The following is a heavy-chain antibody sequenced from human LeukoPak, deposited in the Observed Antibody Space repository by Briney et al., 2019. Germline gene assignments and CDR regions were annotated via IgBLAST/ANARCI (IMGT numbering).Heavy chain of an antibody. CDR1: GYTFTSFD. J-gene: IGHJ4*02. CDR3: ARDPGYCSGGSCYGGGY. CDR2: MNPNSGDT. V-gene: IGHV1-8*03. D-gene: IGHD2-15*01. Sequence: ASVKVSCKASGYTFTSFDINWVRQATGQGLEWMGWMNPNSGDTAYAQNFQGRVTISRTTSQSTAYMELSSLRSEDTAVYYCARDPGYCSGGSCYGGGYWGQGTLVTVSS.